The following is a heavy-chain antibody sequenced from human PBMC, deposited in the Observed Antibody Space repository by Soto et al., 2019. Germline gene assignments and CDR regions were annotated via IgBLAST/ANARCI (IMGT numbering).Heavy chain of an antibody. CDR1: GGTFSSYA. CDR3: ARGPDYYYDSSGYGYY. Sequence: ASVKVSCKASGGTFSSYAISWVRQAPGQGLEWMGGIIPILGTANYAQKFQGRVTITADESTSTAYMELGSLRSEDTAVYYCARGPDYYYDSSGYGYYWGQGTLVTVSS. V-gene: IGHV1-69*13. D-gene: IGHD3-22*01. CDR2: IIPILGTA. J-gene: IGHJ4*02.